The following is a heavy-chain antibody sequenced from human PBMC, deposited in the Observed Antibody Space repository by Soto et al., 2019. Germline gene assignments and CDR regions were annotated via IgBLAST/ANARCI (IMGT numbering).Heavy chain of an antibody. CDR2: ISYDGSNK. CDR1: GFTFSSYG. CDR3: ANDGGTFYYYYGMDV. V-gene: IGHV3-30*18. Sequence: GGSLRLSCAASGFTFSSYGMHWVRQAPGEGLEWVAVISYDGSNKYYADSVKSRFTISRDNSKNTLCLQMNSLRAEDTAVYYCANDGGTFYYYYGMDVWGQGTTVTVS. J-gene: IGHJ6*02.